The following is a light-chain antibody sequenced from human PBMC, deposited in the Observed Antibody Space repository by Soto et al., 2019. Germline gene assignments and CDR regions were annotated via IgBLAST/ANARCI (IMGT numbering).Light chain of an antibody. Sequence: QSALTQPASVSGSPGQSITISCTGTSSDVGGSNYVSWHQQHPGKAPKLIIYDVSNRPSGVSNRFSGSKSGNTASLTISGLQVEDEADYYCSSYTTSSTWVFGGGTKLTVL. CDR1: SSDVGGSNY. V-gene: IGLV2-14*01. CDR2: DVS. J-gene: IGLJ3*02. CDR3: SSYTTSSTWV.